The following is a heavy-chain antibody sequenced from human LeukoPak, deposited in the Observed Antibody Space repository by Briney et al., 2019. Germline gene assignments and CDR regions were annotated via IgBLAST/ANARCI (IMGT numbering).Heavy chain of an antibody. J-gene: IGHJ4*02. CDR3: VRSDSTGYYDPSYFDY. Sequence: GGSLRLSCAASGFTFSSYAMSWVRQPPGKGLEWVSAISGSGVSTYYADSVKGRFTISRDNAKNTLYLQMISLRAEDTAVYYCVRSDSTGYYDPSYFDYWGQGTLVTVSS. CDR1: GFTFSSYA. V-gene: IGHV3-23*01. D-gene: IGHD3-22*01. CDR2: ISGSGVST.